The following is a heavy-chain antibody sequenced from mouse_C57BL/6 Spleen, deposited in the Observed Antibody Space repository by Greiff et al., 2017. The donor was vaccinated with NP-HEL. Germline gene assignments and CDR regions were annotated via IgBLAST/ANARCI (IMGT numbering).Heavy chain of an antibody. CDR2: INPGSGGT. CDR3: AREGITTVVATNYYAMDY. CDR1: GYAFTNYL. D-gene: IGHD1-1*01. V-gene: IGHV1-54*01. Sequence: VQLQQSGAELVRPGTSVKVSCKASGYAFTNYLIEWVKQRPGQGLEWIGVINPGSGGTNYNEKFKGKATLTADKSSSTAYMQLSSLTSEDSAVYFCAREGITTVVATNYYAMDYWGQGTSVTVSS. J-gene: IGHJ4*01.